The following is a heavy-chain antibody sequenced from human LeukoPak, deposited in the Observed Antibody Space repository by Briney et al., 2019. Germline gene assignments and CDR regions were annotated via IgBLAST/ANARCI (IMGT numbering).Heavy chain of an antibody. V-gene: IGHV3-23*01. Sequence: GGLRLSCAAAGFTFNNYAMSWVRQTPGKGLEWVASISRSGDSTNYADSVKGRFTISRDNSKNTLSLQMTSLRAEDTAIYYCAKDVYDTSGYYGLMSDHWGRGTLVTVSS. CDR3: AKDVYDTSGYYGLMSDH. D-gene: IGHD3-22*01. J-gene: IGHJ4*02. CDR2: ISRSGDST. CDR1: GFTFNNYA.